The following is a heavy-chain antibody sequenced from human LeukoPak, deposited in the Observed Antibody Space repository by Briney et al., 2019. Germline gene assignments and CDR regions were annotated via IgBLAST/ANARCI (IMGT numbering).Heavy chain of an antibody. Sequence: PSETLSLTCAVSGGSISGYYWSWIRQPPGKGLEWIGFIYYTGNTNYNPSLKSRLTISVDTSKNQFSLKVSSVTAADTAVYYCASGSYYFDYWGQGTLVTVSS. J-gene: IGHJ4*02. V-gene: IGHV4-59*08. D-gene: IGHD1-26*01. CDR3: ASGSYYFDY. CDR1: GGSISGYY. CDR2: IYYTGNT.